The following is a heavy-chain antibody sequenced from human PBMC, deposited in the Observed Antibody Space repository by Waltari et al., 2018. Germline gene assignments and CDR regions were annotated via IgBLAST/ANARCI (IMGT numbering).Heavy chain of an antibody. V-gene: IGHV4-39*01. CDR1: VGSINLIPYF. Sequence: QLQLPESGPGLVKPSETLSLPCPVPVGSINLIPYFWAWNRQPPEQGLEWIGSLYYSGSTYYNPSLKSRVTISVDTSKNQFSLKLSSVTAADTAVYYCARHAGLPTAPPYENWFDPWGRGTLVIVSS. D-gene: IGHD2-2*01. CDR3: ARHAGLPTAPPYENWFDP. J-gene: IGHJ5*02. CDR2: LYYSGST.